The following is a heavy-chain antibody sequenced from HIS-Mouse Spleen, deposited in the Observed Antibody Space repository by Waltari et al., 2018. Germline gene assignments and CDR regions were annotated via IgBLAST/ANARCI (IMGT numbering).Heavy chain of an antibody. Sequence: QVQLVQSGAEVKKPGASVKVSCKASGYTFTSYDINWVRQGTGKGLEWMGWMNPNSGNTGYAQKFQGRVTMTRNTSISTAYMELSSLRSEDTAVYYCARGNDYSNYFDYWGQGTLVTVSS. V-gene: IGHV1-8*01. D-gene: IGHD4-4*01. J-gene: IGHJ4*02. CDR2: MNPNSGNT. CDR1: GYTFTSYD. CDR3: ARGNDYSNYFDY.